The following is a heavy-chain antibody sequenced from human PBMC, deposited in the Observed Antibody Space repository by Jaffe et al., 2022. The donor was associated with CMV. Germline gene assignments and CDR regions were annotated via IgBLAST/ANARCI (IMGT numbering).Heavy chain of an antibody. J-gene: IGHJ6*02. CDR2: ISGSGGST. CDR1: GFTFSSYA. V-gene: IGHV3-23*01. D-gene: IGHD3-22*01. CDR3: AKSYYDSSGYYQGYYGMDV. Sequence: EVQLLESGGGLVQPGGSLRLSCAASGFTFSSYAMSWVRQAPGKGLEWVSAISGSGGSTYYADSVKGRFTISRDNSKNTLYLQMNSLRAEDTAVYYCAKSYYDSSGYYQGYYGMDVWGQGTTVTVSS.